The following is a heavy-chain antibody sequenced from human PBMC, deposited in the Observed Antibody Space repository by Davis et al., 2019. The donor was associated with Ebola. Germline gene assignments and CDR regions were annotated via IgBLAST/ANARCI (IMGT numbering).Heavy chain of an antibody. CDR1: GYTFTSYD. CDR3: ARTPLEWLFKDPFDR. D-gene: IGHD3-3*01. V-gene: IGHV1-8*01. Sequence: AASVKVSCKASGYTFTSYDINWVRQATGQGLEWMGWMNPNSGNTGYAQKFQGRVTMTRDTSISTAYMELSRLRSDDTAVYYCARTPLEWLFKDPFDRWGQGTLVTVSS. J-gene: IGHJ5*02. CDR2: MNPNSGNT.